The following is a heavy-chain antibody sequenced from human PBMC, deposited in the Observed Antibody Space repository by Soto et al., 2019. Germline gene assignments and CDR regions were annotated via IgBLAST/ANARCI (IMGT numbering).Heavy chain of an antibody. CDR2: ISGSGGST. CDR1: GFTFSSYA. Sequence: GGSLRLSCAASGFTFSSYAMSWVRQAPGKGLEWVSAISGSGGSTYYADSVKGRFTISRDNSKNTLYLQMNSLRAEDTAVYYCAKPGLLRYFDWPNDYFDYWGQGTLVTVSS. CDR3: AKPGLLRYFDWPNDYFDY. V-gene: IGHV3-23*01. J-gene: IGHJ4*02. D-gene: IGHD3-9*01.